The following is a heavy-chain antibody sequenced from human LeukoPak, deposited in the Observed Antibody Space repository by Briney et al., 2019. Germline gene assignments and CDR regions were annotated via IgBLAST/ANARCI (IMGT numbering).Heavy chain of an antibody. V-gene: IGHV3-30*04. D-gene: IGHD3-22*01. CDR1: GFTFSSYA. Sequence: GGSLRLSCAASGFTFSSYAMHWVRQAPGKGLEWVAVISYDGRNKYYADSVKGRFTISRDNSKNTLYLQMNSLRAEDTAVYYCAGALYYYDSSGYYNSPLFDYWGQGTLVTVSS. CDR2: ISYDGRNK. CDR3: AGALYYYDSSGYYNSPLFDY. J-gene: IGHJ4*02.